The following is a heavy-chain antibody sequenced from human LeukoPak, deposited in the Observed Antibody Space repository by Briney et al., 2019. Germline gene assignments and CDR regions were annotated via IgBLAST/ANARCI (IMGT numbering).Heavy chain of an antibody. CDR1: GGPFNTYS. D-gene: IGHD3-16*02. CDR3: ARMGELSPFDF. CDR2: LLPIFGSP. Sequence: SVNISCKVSGGPFNTYSVNWVRQAPGQGLGWVGALLPIFGSPNYAQEFQGRVTITADESTTTAYMELSSLRSDDTAVYYCARMGELSPFDFWGQGTLVTVSS. J-gene: IGHJ4*02. V-gene: IGHV1-69*13.